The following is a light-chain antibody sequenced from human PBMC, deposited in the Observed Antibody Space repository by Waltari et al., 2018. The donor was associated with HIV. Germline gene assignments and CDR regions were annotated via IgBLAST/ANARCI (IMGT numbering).Light chain of an antibody. J-gene: IGKJ2*01. CDR1: QDIGFH. CDR2: AAS. CDR3: RQTYSLPFT. Sequence: DIQMTQSPPSLSASKTDSVTLYCRASQDIGFHVNWYQFRPGDAPRLLIAAASNLQNVVPSRFTCGGFVRQFSLTIDGPQGDDFAQYFCRQTYSLPFTFGQGTRVEVK. V-gene: IGKV1-39*01.